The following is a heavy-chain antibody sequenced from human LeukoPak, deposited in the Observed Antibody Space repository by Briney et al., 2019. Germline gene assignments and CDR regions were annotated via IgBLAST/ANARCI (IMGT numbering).Heavy chain of an antibody. D-gene: IGHD6-13*01. Sequence: SETLSLTCTVSGGSTSSYYWSWIRQPPGKGLEWIGYIYYSGSTNYNPSLKSRVTISVDTSKNQFSLKLSSVTAADTAVYYCARGWGYSSSWPNTYYFDYWGQGTLVTVSS. V-gene: IGHV4-59*12. J-gene: IGHJ4*02. CDR1: GGSTSSYY. CDR3: ARGWGYSSSWPNTYYFDY. CDR2: IYYSGST.